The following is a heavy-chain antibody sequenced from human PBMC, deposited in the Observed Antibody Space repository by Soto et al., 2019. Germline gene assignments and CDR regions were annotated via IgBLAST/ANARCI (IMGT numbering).Heavy chain of an antibody. V-gene: IGHV4-34*01. CDR1: GGSFSGYY. J-gene: IGHJ6*03. CDR3: ARGDILTGYYITPMDV. CDR2: INHSGST. D-gene: IGHD3-9*01. Sequence: TLSLTCAVYGGSFSGYYWSWIRQPPGKGLEWIGEINHSGSTNYNPSLKSRVTISVDTSKNQFSLKLSSVTAADTAVYYCARGDILTGYYITPMDVWGKGTTVTVSS.